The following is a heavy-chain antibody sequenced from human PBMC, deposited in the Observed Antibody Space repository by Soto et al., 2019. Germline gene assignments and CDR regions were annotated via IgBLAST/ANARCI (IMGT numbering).Heavy chain of an antibody. CDR3: ARGHYVWGIYSNMDV. CDR1: GYTFTSYD. J-gene: IGHJ6*02. Sequence: QVQLVQSGAEVKKPGASVKVSCKASGYTFTSYDINCVRQATGQGLAWMGWMNHNSGKTGYAQTYQGRVTMTRKTYISTAYMELRSLRSEDTAVYYCARGHYVWGIYSNMDVWGQGTTVSVSS. V-gene: IGHV1-8*01. CDR2: MNHNSGKT. D-gene: IGHD3-16*01.